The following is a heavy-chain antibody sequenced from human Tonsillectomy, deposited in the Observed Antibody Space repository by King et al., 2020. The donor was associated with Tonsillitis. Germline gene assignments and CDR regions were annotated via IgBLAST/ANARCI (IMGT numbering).Heavy chain of an antibody. CDR2: IKSKTDGGTT. V-gene: IGHV3-15*01. D-gene: IGHD4-17*01. CDR3: TTDPTVTTKFYFDY. Sequence: VQLVESGGGLVKPGGSLRLSCAASGFTFSNAWMSWVRQAPGKGLEWVGRIKSKTDGGTTDYAAPVKGRFTISRDDSKNTLYLQMNSLKTEDTAVYYCTTDPTVTTKFYFDYWGQGTLVTVSS. J-gene: IGHJ4*02. CDR1: GFTFSNAW.